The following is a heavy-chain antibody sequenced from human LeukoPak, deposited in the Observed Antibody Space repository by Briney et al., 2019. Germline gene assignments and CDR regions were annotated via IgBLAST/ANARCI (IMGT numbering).Heavy chain of an antibody. CDR2: IYYSGST. CDR1: GSSISSSSYY. J-gene: IGHJ4*02. Sequence: SETLSLTCTVSGSSISSSSYYWGWIRQPPGKGLEWVGSIYYSGSTYYNPSLKSRVTISVDTSKNQFSLKLSSVTAADTAVYYCARDERSILWFGEFLFDYWGQGTLVTVSS. V-gene: IGHV4-39*07. CDR3: ARDERSILWFGEFLFDY. D-gene: IGHD3-10*01.